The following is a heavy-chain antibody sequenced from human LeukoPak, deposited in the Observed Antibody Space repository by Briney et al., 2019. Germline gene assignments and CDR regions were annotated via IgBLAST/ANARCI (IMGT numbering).Heavy chain of an antibody. CDR3: ARDYTLTLGTTTYFQH. J-gene: IGHJ1*01. CDR2: INTNSGNP. Sequence: ASVKVSCKASGYTFTSYAMIWVRQAPGQGLELMGWINTNSGNPTYAQGFTGRFVFSLDTPVSTAYLQISSLKADDTAVYYCARDYTLTLGTTTYFQHWGQGTLVTVSS. CDR1: GYTFTSYA. V-gene: IGHV7-4-1*02. D-gene: IGHD1-7*01.